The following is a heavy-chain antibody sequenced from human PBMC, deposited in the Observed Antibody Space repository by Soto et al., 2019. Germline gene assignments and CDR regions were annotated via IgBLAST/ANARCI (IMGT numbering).Heavy chain of an antibody. CDR1: GFTFSSYG. CDR3: AKDRGALRWSEEHYYFDY. V-gene: IGHV3-30*18. CDR2: ILYDGTKK. Sequence: LRLSCAASGFTFSSYGMHWVRQAPGKGLEWVAVILYDGTKKYYADSMKGRFTISRDNSKNTLYLQMNSLRAEDSAFYYCAKDRGALRWSEEHYYFDYWGQGSLVTVSS. D-gene: IGHD2-15*01. J-gene: IGHJ4*02.